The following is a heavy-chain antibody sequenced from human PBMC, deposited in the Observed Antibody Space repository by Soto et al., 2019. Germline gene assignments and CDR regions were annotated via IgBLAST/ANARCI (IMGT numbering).Heavy chain of an antibody. CDR1: GYTFTTYH. CDR2: INPSGTWT. Sequence: ASVKVSWKASGYTFTTYHVHWVRQAPGQGLEWMGVINPSGTWTLYTQKFQGRVTMTRDTSTNTVYMEMYSLTSEDTAVYYCVGEIGITKYFDYWGQGTLVTVSS. V-gene: IGHV1-46*03. D-gene: IGHD1-20*01. CDR3: VGEIGITKYFDY. J-gene: IGHJ4*02.